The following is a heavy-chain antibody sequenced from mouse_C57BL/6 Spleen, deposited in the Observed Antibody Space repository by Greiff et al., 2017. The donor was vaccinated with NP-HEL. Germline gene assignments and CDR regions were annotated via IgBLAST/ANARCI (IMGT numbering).Heavy chain of an antibody. CDR2: IDPSDSYT. CDR1: GYTFTSYW. Sequence: VQLQQPGAELVKPGASVKLSCKASGYTFTSYWMQWVKQRPGQGLEWIGEIDPSDSYTNYNQKFKGKATLTVDTSSSTAYMQLSSLTSEDSAVYYCATTALDYWGQGTTLTVSS. D-gene: IGHD3-2*01. J-gene: IGHJ2*01. V-gene: IGHV1-50*01. CDR3: ATTALDY.